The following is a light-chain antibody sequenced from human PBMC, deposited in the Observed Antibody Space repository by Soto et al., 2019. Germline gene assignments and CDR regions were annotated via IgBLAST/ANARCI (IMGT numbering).Light chain of an antibody. V-gene: IGKV3-20*01. Sequence: EIVLTQSPATLSLSPGERATLSCRASQSVSSYLVWYQQKPGQAPRLLIYGASTRATDIPDRFSGSGSGTDFTLTISRLEPDDFAVYFCHQYGNSPLTFGPGTKVDF. CDR1: QSVSSY. J-gene: IGKJ3*01. CDR2: GAS. CDR3: HQYGNSPLT.